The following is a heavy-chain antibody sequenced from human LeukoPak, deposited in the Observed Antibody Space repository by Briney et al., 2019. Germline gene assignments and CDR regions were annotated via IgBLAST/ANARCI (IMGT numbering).Heavy chain of an antibody. V-gene: IGHV3-15*01. CDR2: IKSKTDGGTT. J-gene: IGHJ4*02. Sequence: WIRQPPGKGLEWVGRIKSKTDGGTTDYAAPVKGRFTISRDDSKNTLYLQMNSLKTEDTAVYYCTTDAGEYYYDSSGYDYWGQGTLVTVSS. CDR3: TTDAGEYYYDSSGYDY. D-gene: IGHD3-22*01.